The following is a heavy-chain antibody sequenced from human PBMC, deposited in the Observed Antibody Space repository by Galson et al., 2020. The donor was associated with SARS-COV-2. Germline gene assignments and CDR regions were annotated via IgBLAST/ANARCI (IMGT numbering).Heavy chain of an antibody. Sequence: GGSLRLSCAASAFSFSDHYMDWVRQAPGKGLEWVSRIRNKAYSYTTEYAASVKGRFTISRDDSKNSLYLQMNSLKSDDTAVYYCASLYQGGHWGQGTLVTVSS. CDR1: AFSFSDHY. CDR3: ASLYQGGH. D-gene: IGHD2-2*01. CDR2: IRNKAYSYTT. V-gene: IGHV3-72*01. J-gene: IGHJ4*02.